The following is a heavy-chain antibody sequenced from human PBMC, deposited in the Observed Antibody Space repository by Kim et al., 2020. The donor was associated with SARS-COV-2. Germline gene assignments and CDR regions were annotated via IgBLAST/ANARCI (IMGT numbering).Heavy chain of an antibody. CDR2: INAGNGNT. V-gene: IGHV1-3*01. CDR3: ARDRRIAVAGLYYYYYGMDV. D-gene: IGHD6-19*01. Sequence: ASVKVSCKASGYTFTSYAMHWVRQAPGQRLEWMGWINAGNGNTKYSQKFQGRVTITRDTSASTAYMELSSLRSEDTAVYYCARDRRIAVAGLYYYYYGMDVWGQGTTVTVSS. CDR1: GYTFTSYA. J-gene: IGHJ6*02.